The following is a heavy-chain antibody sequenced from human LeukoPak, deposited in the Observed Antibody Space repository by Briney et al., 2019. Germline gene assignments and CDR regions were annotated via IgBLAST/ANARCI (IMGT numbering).Heavy chain of an antibody. D-gene: IGHD6-19*01. CDR1: GFTVSSNY. V-gene: IGHV3-53*01. Sequence: GGSLRLSCAASGFTVSSNYMSWVRQAPGKGLEWVSVIYSDGSTYYADSVKGRFTISRDNSKNTLYLQMNSLRAEDTAVYYCARSYSSGYFDYWGQGTLVTVSS. J-gene: IGHJ4*02. CDR3: ARSYSSGYFDY. CDR2: IYSDGST.